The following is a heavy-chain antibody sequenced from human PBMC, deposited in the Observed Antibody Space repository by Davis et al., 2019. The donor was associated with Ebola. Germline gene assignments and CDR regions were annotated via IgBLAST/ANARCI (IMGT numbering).Heavy chain of an antibody. CDR1: GGSFSGYY. J-gene: IGHJ4*02. CDR3: ATDYGAS. V-gene: IGHV4-34*01. D-gene: IGHD4-17*01. CDR2: INHSGST. Sequence: SETLSLTCAVYGGSFSGYYWSWIRQPPGKGLEWVGEINHSGSTNYNPSLKSRVTISLDKSKNQFSLKLNSVTAADTAVYYCATDYGASWGQGTLVTVSP.